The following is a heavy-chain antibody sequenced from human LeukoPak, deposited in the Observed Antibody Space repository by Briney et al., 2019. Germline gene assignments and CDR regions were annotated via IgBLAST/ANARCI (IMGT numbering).Heavy chain of an antibody. CDR1: GGSFSGYY. CDR3: ARDDTAAAGTLFDY. CDR2: INHSGST. Sequence: SETLSLTCAVYGGSFSGYYWSWIRRPPGKGLEWIGEINHSGSTNYNPSLKSRVTISVDTSKNQFSLKLSSVTAADTAVYYCARDDTAAAGTLFDYWGQGTLVTVSS. J-gene: IGHJ4*02. V-gene: IGHV4-34*01. D-gene: IGHD6-13*01.